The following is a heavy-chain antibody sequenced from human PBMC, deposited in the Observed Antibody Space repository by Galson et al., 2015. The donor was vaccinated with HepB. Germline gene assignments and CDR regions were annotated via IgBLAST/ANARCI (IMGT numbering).Heavy chain of an antibody. J-gene: IGHJ5*02. CDR2: ISPNGGGV. V-gene: IGHV1-46*01. Sequence: SVKVSCKASGYTFTNYYLHWVRQAPGQGLEWVGIISPNGGGVDYAQKLRGRVTMTRDTSTNTVYMDLSSLTSEDTAMYYCAREIPGALWFDPWGQGTLVTVSS. CDR3: AREIPGALWFDP. D-gene: IGHD2-2*01. CDR1: GYTFTNYY.